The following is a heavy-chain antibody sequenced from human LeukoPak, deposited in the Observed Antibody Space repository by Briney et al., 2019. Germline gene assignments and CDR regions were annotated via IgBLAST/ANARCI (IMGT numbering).Heavy chain of an antibody. D-gene: IGHD5-18*01. V-gene: IGHV3-30*04. CDR1: GFTFSSYA. CDR2: ISYDGSNK. J-gene: IGHJ3*02. CDR3: ARNTAMYGSYADDAFDI. Sequence: GRSLRLSCAASGFTFSSYAMHWVRQAPGKGLEWVAVISYDGSNKYYADSVKGRFTISRDNAKNSLYLQMNSLRAEDTAVYYCARNTAMYGSYADDAFDIWGQGTMVTVSS.